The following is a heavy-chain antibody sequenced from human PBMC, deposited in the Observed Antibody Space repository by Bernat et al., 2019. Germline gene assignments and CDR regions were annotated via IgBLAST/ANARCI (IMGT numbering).Heavy chain of an antibody. V-gene: IGHV3-21*01. D-gene: IGHD3-3*01. CDR2: ISSSSSYI. J-gene: IGHJ6*02. CDR1: GFTFSSYS. Sequence: EVQLVESGGGLVKPGGSLRLSCAASGFTFSSYSMNWVRQAPGKGLEWVSSISSSSSYIYSADSVKGRFTISRDNAKNSLYLQMNSLRAEDTAVYYCARDQGDYDFWSGYYTPPYYYYGMDVWGQGTTVTVSS. CDR3: ARDQGDYDFWSGYYTPPYYYYGMDV.